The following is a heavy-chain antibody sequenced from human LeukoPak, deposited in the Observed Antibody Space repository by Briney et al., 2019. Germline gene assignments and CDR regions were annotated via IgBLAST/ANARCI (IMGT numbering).Heavy chain of an antibody. CDR2: ISSSSSYI. CDR3: AKDLYVSGSYYFDN. CDR1: GFTFSSYS. Sequence: PGGSLRLSCAASGFTFSSYSMTWVRQAPGKGLEWVSSISSSSSYIYYADSVKGRFTISRDDSKNTLFLQMNSLRAEDTAVYYCAKDLYVSGSYYFDNWGQGTLVTVSS. J-gene: IGHJ4*02. V-gene: IGHV3-21*04. D-gene: IGHD3-10*01.